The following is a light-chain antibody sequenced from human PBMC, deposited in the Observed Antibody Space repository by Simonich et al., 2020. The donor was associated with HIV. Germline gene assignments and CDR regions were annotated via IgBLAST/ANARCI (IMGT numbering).Light chain of an antibody. CDR1: QSVSSN. CDR2: AAS. Sequence: EIVMTQSPATLSVSPGERATLSCRASQSVSSNLAWYQQKPGLAPRLLIYAASTRATGIPARFSGSGSGTEFTLTISSLQSEDFAVYYCQQYNNWWTFGQGTKVEIK. J-gene: IGKJ1*01. CDR3: QQYNNWWT. V-gene: IGKV3-15*01.